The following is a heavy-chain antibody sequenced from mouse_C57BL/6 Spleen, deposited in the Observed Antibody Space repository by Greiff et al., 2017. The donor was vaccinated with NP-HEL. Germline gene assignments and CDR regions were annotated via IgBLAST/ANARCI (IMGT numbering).Heavy chain of an antibody. Sequence: VQLQQSGAELVRPGSSVKLSCKASGYTFTSYWMDWVKQRPGQGLEWIGNIYPSDSETHYNQKFKDKATLTVDKSSSTAYMQLSSLTSEDSAVYYCARGDYDWYFDVWGTGTTVTVSS. D-gene: IGHD2-4*01. V-gene: IGHV1-61*01. CDR2: IYPSDSET. J-gene: IGHJ1*03. CDR3: ARGDYDWYFDV. CDR1: GYTFTSYW.